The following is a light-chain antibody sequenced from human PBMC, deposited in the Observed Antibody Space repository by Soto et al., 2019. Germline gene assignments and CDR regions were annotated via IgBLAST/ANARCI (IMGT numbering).Light chain of an antibody. CDR3: AAWDDTLNGVV. V-gene: IGLV1-44*01. CDR2: SNH. Sequence: QSVLTQPPSASGTPGQRVTISCSGSSSNIESNTVSWYQHLPETAPKLLIYSNHQRPSGVPDRFSGSRSGTSASLAISGLQSEDEADYFCAAWDDTLNGVVFGGGTKVTVL. CDR1: SSNIESNT. J-gene: IGLJ2*01.